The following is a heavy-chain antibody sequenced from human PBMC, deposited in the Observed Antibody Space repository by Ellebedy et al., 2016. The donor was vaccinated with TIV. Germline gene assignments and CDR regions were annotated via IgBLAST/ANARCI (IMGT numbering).Heavy chain of an antibody. V-gene: IGHV3-21*04. D-gene: IGHD4/OR15-4a*01. CDR1: GFTFSAYT. J-gene: IGHJ4*02. Sequence: GESLKISXVASGFTFSAYTMNWVRQAPGKGLEWVSSIAPSGGSIFYAKSVEGRFSISRDNAKNSVYLEMNSLRTEDTALYYCAKGRESEILVLTGFDSWGQGTLVTVSS. CDR2: IAPSGGSI. CDR3: AKGRESEILVLTGFDS.